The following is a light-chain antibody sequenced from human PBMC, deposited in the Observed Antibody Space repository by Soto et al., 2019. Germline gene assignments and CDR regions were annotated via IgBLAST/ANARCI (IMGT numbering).Light chain of an antibody. Sequence: DIQMTQSPSSLSASVGDRVTITCRASQSISSYLNWYQQKPGKAPKLLIYAASSLQSGVPSRFSVSGSGTDFTLTISSLQPEDFANYYCQQSYSTPLYTFGQGTKLEIK. J-gene: IGKJ2*01. CDR1: QSISSY. V-gene: IGKV1-39*01. CDR2: AAS. CDR3: QQSYSTPLYT.